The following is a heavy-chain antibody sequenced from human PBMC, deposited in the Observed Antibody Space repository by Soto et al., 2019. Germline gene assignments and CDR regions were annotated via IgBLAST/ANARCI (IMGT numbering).Heavy chain of an antibody. CDR2: IFPDDSDT. D-gene: IGHD3-16*01. CDR3: FRGGVTSRTFDY. Sequence: GESLKISCNASGYIIKNYWIGWVRQMPGQGLEWMGIIFPDDSDTRYSPSFQGHVTISVDKSISTAYVQWSSLKASDSAIYYCFRGGVTSRTFDYWGQGTLVTVHS. V-gene: IGHV5-51*01. CDR1: GYIIKNYW. J-gene: IGHJ4*02.